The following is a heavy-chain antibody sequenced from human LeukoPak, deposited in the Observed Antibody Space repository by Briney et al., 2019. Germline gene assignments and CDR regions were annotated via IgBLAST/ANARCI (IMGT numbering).Heavy chain of an antibody. Sequence: GGSLRLSCAASGFTFSSYAMSWVRQPPGKGLEWVANINQGGSEKYYVSSVKGRFTISRDNAKNSLYLQMNSLRADDTAIYYCVRDGSGYDYWGQGTLVTVSS. CDR3: VRDGSGYDY. CDR1: GFTFSSYA. D-gene: IGHD6-19*01. V-gene: IGHV3-7*05. CDR2: INQGGSEK. J-gene: IGHJ4*02.